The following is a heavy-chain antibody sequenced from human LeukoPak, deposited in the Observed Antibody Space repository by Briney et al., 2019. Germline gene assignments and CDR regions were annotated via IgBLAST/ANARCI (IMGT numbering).Heavy chain of an antibody. CDR1: GYTFTSYD. CDR2: MNPNSGNT. CDR3: ARGGGYFDWLFRVTQWLEGGWFDP. Sequence: ASVKVSCKASGYTFTSYDINWVRQATGQGLEWMGWMNPNSGNTGYAQKFQGRVTMTRNTSISTAYMELSSLRSEDTAVYYCARGGGYFDWLFRVTQWLEGGWFDPWGQGTLVTVSS. D-gene: IGHD3-9*01. V-gene: IGHV1-8*01. J-gene: IGHJ5*02.